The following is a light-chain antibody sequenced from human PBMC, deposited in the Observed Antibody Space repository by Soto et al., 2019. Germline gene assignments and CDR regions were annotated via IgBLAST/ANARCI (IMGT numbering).Light chain of an antibody. CDR3: HQYGTSPYA. J-gene: IGKJ2*01. Sequence: LALTQSPGTLSVSPGERATLSCRASQRVSSNYVSWYQHKPGQAPRLLIQGAYIRATGIPDRCSGSGSGTDFTLTISRLEPEDLAVYYCHQYGTSPYAFGQGTKLQIK. CDR2: GAY. V-gene: IGKV3-20*01. CDR1: QRVSSNY.